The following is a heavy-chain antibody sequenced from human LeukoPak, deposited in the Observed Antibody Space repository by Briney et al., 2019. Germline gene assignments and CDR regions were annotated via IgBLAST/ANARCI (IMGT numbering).Heavy chain of an antibody. J-gene: IGHJ3*02. CDR1: GFTFSSYA. V-gene: IGHV3-23*01. CDR2: ISNSGDRT. CDR3: AKAMFDRLLGYCSGGSCYDAFDI. D-gene: IGHD2-15*01. Sequence: GGSLRLSCAASGFTFSSYAMSWVRQVPGKGLEWVSSISNSGDRTYYADSVKGLFTISRDNSKNTLYLQMNSLRAEDTAVYYCAKAMFDRLLGYCSGGSCYDAFDIWGQGTMVTVSS.